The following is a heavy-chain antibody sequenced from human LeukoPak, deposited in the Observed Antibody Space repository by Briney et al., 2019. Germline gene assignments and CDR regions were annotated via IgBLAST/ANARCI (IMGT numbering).Heavy chain of an antibody. D-gene: IGHD3-22*01. CDR2: IWYDGSNK. CDR1: GFTFSSYG. J-gene: IGHJ3*02. CDR3: AKERTYYYDSSDGAFDI. V-gene: IGHV3-33*06. Sequence: PGGSLRLSCAASGFTFSSYGMHWVRQAPGKGLEWVAVIWYDGSNKYYADSVKGRFTISRDNSKNTLYLQMNSLRAEDTAVYYCAKERTYYYDSSDGAFDIWGQGTMVTVSS.